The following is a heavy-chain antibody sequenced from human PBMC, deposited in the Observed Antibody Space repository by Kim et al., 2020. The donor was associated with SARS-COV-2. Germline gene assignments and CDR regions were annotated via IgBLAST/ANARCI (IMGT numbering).Heavy chain of an antibody. D-gene: IGHD6-19*01. CDR1: GGSFSDYY. Sequence: SETLSLTCAVYGGSFSDYYWSWIRQPPGKGLEWIGEINHSGSTNYNPSLKSRVTISVDTSKNQFSLKLSSVTAADTAVYYCARGPPYSSGWACSWFDPWGQGTLVTVSS. V-gene: IGHV4-34*01. CDR2: INHSGST. CDR3: ARGPPYSSGWACSWFDP. J-gene: IGHJ5*02.